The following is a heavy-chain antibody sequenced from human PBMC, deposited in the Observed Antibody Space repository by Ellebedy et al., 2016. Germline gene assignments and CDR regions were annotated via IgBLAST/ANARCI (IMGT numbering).Heavy chain of an antibody. J-gene: IGHJ4*02. CDR3: ARNNGLVKHYFDF. V-gene: IGHV1-24*01. CDR1: GYTPRELS. CDR2: FDPEDGEA. D-gene: IGHD1/OR15-1a*01. Sequence: ASVKVSCXLSGYTPRELSIHWVRQAPGKGLEWMGGFDPEDGEATYARKFQGRITMTEDTSTQTAYMEMTSLRSDDTAVYYCARNNGLVKHYFDFWGQGTLVTVSS.